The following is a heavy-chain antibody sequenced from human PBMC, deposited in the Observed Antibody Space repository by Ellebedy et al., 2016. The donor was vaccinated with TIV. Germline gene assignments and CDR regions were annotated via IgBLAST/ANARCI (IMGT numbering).Heavy chain of an antibody. J-gene: IGHJ4*02. CDR1: GFTFSSYA. V-gene: IGHV3-30-3*01. CDR3: AKGRGGGSDTSSPRYYFDS. Sequence: GESLKISCAASGFTFSSYAMHWVRQAPGKGLEWVAVISYDGSNKYYADSVKGRFTISRDNSKNTLYLQMNSLRAEDTAVYYCAKGRGGGSDTSSPRYYFDSWGLGTLVTVSS. CDR2: ISYDGSNK. D-gene: IGHD2-2*01.